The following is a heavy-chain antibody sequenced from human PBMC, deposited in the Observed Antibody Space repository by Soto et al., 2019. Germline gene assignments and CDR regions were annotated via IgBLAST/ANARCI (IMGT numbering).Heavy chain of an antibody. CDR2: IWYDGSNK. CDR3: ARGGLTDYLDY. J-gene: IGHJ4*02. Sequence: QVQLVESGGGVVQPGRSLRLSCAASGFTFSSYGMHWVRQAPGKGLEWVAVIWYDGSNKYYADSVKGRFTISRDNSKNPLYMQMNSLRAEDTAVYYCARGGLTDYLDYWGQGPLVTVSS. V-gene: IGHV3-33*01. CDR1: GFTFSSYG.